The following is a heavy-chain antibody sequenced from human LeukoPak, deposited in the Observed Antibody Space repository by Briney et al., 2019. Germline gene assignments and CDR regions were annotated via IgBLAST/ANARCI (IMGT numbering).Heavy chain of an antibody. V-gene: IGHV3-69-1*02. CDR3: ARVGHSGTYYAT. CDR2: ISSTSTI. CDR1: GFTVSSNY. J-gene: IGHJ4*02. Sequence: GGSLRLSCAASGFTVSSNYMSWGRQAPGKGLEWVSYISSTSTIYYAASVKGRFTISRDNAKNSPYLQMNSLRAEDTAVYYCARVGHSGTYYATWGQGTLVTVSS. D-gene: IGHD1-26*01.